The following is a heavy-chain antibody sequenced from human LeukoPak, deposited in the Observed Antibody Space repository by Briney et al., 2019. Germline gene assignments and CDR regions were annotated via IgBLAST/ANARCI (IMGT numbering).Heavy chain of an antibody. J-gene: IGHJ4*02. CDR1: GYTFTGYY. CDR2: INPNGGGT. CDR3: ARVGGYCSGGSCYSDDY. Sequence: ASVKVSCKASGYTFTGYYMHWVRQAPGQGLEWMGWINPNGGGTNYAQKFQGRVTMTRDTSISTAYMELSRLRSDDTAVYYCARVGGYCSGGSCYSDDYWGQGTLVTVSS. D-gene: IGHD2-15*01. V-gene: IGHV1-2*02.